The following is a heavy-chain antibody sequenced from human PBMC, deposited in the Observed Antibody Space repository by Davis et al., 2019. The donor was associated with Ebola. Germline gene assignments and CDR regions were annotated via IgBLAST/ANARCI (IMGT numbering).Heavy chain of an antibody. D-gene: IGHD2-2*01. CDR2: MSHDGSNK. Sequence: PGGSLRLSCAASGFTFTKYGIHWVRQAPGKGLEWLAVMSHDGSNKYYADSVEGRFTISRDNSKNTLYLQVNSLRAADTAVYYCAKDRCSSTRCQDFYYGMDVWGQGTTVTVSS. J-gene: IGHJ6*02. CDR3: AKDRCSSTRCQDFYYGMDV. V-gene: IGHV3-30*18. CDR1: GFTFTKYG.